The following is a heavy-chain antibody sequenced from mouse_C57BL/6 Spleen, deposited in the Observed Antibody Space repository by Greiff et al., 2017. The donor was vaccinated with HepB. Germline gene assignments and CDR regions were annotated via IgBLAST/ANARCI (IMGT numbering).Heavy chain of an antibody. J-gene: IGHJ3*01. CDR1: GYTFTDHT. CDR3: AIWRVLRSVAEVFAY. D-gene: IGHD1-1*01. CDR2: IYPRDGST. V-gene: IGHV1-78*01. Sequence: VQLQQSDAELVKPGASVKISCKVSGYTFTDHTIHWMKQRPEQGLEWIGYIYPRDGSTKYNEKFKGKATLTAEKASSTAYMQLNSVTSEDSAVYFCAIWRVLRSVAEVFAYWGQGTLVTVSA.